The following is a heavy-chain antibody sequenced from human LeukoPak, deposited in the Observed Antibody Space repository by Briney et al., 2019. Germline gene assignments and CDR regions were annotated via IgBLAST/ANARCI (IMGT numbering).Heavy chain of an antibody. CDR1: GGSISSHS. CDR3: ARDKGDRGEYYFDY. J-gene: IGHJ4*02. CDR2: IYYSGST. Sequence: RSETLSLTCPVPGGSISSHSWSWIRQPPGKGLEWIGYIYYSGSTNYNPSLKSRGTISVDTSTNQFSLKLSSVTAADTAVYYCARDKGDRGEYYFDYWGQGTLVTVSS. D-gene: IGHD2-21*02. V-gene: IGHV4-59*11.